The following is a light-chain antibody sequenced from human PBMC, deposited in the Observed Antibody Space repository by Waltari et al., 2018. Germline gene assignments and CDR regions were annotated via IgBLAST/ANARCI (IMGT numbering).Light chain of an antibody. V-gene: IGLV2-23*02. CDR3: CSYAGTPRVV. J-gene: IGLJ2*01. CDR2: EVN. Sequence: QSALTQPASVSASPGQSITISCTRTNNDIGSYNLVSWYQQHPGKAPKVIIFEVNKRPSGVSNRFSGSKSGNTASLTVSGLHPEDEADYYCCSYAGTPRVVFGGGTKLTVL. CDR1: NNDIGSYNL.